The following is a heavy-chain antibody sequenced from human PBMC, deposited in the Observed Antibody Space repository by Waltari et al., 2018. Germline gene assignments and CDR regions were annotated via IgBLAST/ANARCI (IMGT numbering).Heavy chain of an antibody. J-gene: IGHJ5*02. D-gene: IGHD6-6*01. CDR1: GYTLTELS. Sequence: QVQLVQSGAEVKKHGASVKVACKVSGYTLTELSMHWVRQAPGKGLEWMGGLCPEDGDTIYAQKFQGRGTMAEDTSTDPAYMELSSLIPEDTAVYYCATVREYSSSEGWFDPWGQGTLVTVSS. CDR3: ATVREYSSSEGWFDP. CDR2: LCPEDGDT. V-gene: IGHV1-24*01.